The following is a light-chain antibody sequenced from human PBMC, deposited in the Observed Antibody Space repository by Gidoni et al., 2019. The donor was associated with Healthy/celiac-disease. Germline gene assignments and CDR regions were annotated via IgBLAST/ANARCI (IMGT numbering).Light chain of an antibody. Sequence: AIRVTRSPSSFSASTGDRVTITCRASQRISSYLAWYQQKPGKAPKLLIYAASTLQSGVPSRFSGSGSGTDFTLTISSLQSEDFATYYCQQYYSYPWTFGQGTKVEIK. CDR1: QRISSY. CDR2: AAS. CDR3: QQYYSYPWT. V-gene: IGKV1-8*01. J-gene: IGKJ1*01.